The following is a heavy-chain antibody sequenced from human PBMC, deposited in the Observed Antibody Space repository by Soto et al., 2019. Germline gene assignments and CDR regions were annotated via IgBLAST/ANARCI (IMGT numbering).Heavy chain of an antibody. J-gene: IGHJ5*02. CDR3: ARKASSSSWFDP. Sequence: QVQLVQSEAEVKKPGASVKVSCKASGYTFFTYGITWVRQAPGQGRAWMGWISTYDGNTDYAQKLQGRVTMTTDTSTRTAYMELRSLRSDDTAVYYCARKASSSSWFDPWGQGTLVTVSS. CDR1: GYTFFTYG. D-gene: IGHD6-6*01. CDR2: ISTYDGNT. V-gene: IGHV1-18*01.